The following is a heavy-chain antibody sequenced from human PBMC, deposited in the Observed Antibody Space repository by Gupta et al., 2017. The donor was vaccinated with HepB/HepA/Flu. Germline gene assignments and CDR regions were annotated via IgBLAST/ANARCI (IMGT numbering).Heavy chain of an antibody. CDR2: INAGSGNK. CDR1: GNTFTSYA. D-gene: IGHD2/OR15-2a*01. Sequence: QVQLVQSGAEVKKPGASVKVSCKASGNTFTSYAVHWVRQAPGQRLEGMGRINAGSGNKKSAQKGQGRVTITRETAANTAYKELSRMGSEETAVYYYAIGPDSSTFLPFANGGQGTMVTVSS. V-gene: IGHV1-3*01. J-gene: IGHJ4*02. CDR3: AIGPDSSTFLPFAN.